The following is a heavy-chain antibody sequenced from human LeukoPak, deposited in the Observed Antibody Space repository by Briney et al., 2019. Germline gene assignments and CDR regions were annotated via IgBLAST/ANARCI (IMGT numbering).Heavy chain of an antibody. CDR1: GFTFSSYS. V-gene: IGHV3-21*01. CDR3: ATSIVGASLPFDY. J-gene: IGHJ4*02. Sequence: GSLRLSCAASGFTFSSYSMNWVRQAPGKGLEWVSSISSSSSYIYYADSVKGRFTISRDNAKNSLYLQMNSLRAEDTAVYYCATSIVGASLPFDYWGQGTLVTVSS. CDR2: ISSSSSYI. D-gene: IGHD1-26*01.